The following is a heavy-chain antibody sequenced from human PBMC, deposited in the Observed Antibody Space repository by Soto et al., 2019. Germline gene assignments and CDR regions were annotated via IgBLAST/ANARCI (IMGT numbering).Heavy chain of an antibody. CDR1: GYSFTSYW. CDR3: ARRNSYYYYYGMDV. J-gene: IGHJ6*02. V-gene: IGHV5-10-1*01. CDR2: IDPSDSYT. Sequence: GESLKIPCKGSGYSFTSYWISWVRQMPGKGLEWMGRIDPSDSYTNYSPSFQGHVTISADKSISTAYLQWSSLKASDTAMYYCARRNSYYYYYGMDVWGQGTTVTVSS. D-gene: IGHD1-7*01.